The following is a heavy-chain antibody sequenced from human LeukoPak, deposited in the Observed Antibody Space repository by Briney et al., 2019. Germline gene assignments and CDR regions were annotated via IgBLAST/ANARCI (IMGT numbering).Heavy chain of an antibody. CDR3: ARDLYGIAAAGTIDY. Sequence: SVKVSCKASGGTFSSYAISWVRQAPGQGLEWMGGIIPIFGTANYAQKFQGRVTITTDESTSTAYMELSSLRSEDTAVYYCARDLYGIAAAGTIDYWGQGTLVTVSS. J-gene: IGHJ4*02. CDR2: IIPIFGTA. CDR1: GGTFSSYA. D-gene: IGHD6-13*01. V-gene: IGHV1-69*05.